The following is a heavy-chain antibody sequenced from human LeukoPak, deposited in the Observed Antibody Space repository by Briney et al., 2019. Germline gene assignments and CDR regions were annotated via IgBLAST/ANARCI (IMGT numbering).Heavy chain of an antibody. D-gene: IGHD1-26*01. Sequence: SETLSLTCTVSGGSMSPYHWGWIRQPPGKGLEWTGYIYYSGSTNYNPSLKSRVTISVDTSKNQFSLKLSSVTAADTAVYYCARLGTPSGSYYYYGMDVWGQGTTVTVSS. CDR3: ARLGTPSGSYYYYGMDV. J-gene: IGHJ6*02. CDR1: GGSMSPYH. CDR2: IYYSGST. V-gene: IGHV4-59*08.